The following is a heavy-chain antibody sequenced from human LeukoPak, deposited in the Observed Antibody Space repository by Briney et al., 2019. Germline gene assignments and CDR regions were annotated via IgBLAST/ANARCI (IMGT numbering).Heavy chain of an antibody. D-gene: IGHD3-10*01. CDR1: GVSISSGSYY. CDR3: AREGLNMVRGVIPKEAWGWFDP. V-gene: IGHV4-61*02. Sequence: TLSLTCTVSGVSISSGSYYWNWIRQPAGKGLEWIGRIYRSGTTNYNPSLKSRVTISVDTSKNQFSLKLSSVTAADTAVYYCAREGLNMVRGVIPKEAWGWFDPWGQGTLVTVSS. J-gene: IGHJ5*02. CDR2: IYRSGTT.